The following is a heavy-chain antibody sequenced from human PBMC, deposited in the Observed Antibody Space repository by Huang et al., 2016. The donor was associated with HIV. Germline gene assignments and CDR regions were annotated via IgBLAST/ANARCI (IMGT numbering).Heavy chain of an antibody. V-gene: IGHV4-39*01. D-gene: IGHD2-2*01. Sequence: QLHLQQSGPGLVRPSETLSLICTVSGGSITSSNHYWGWIRQTPGKGLEGIGNFYYSGDAYYTPSLKNRVSISIDTSKRQFSLRLSSVIATDTAVYYCASGEYGKNAYDIWGQGTVVTVSA. J-gene: IGHJ3*02. CDR2: FYYSGDA. CDR1: GGSITSSNHY. CDR3: ASGEYGKNAYDI.